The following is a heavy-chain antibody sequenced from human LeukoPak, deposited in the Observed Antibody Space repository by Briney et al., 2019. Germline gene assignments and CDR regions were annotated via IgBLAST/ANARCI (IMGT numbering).Heavy chain of an antibody. CDR2: INPNSGGT. CDR1: VYTFTGYY. J-gene: IGHJ4*02. CDR3: ARSRTGSGFLFDY. D-gene: IGHD3-10*01. Sequence: ASVTVSCKASVYTFTGYYMHWVRQAPGQGLEWMGWINPNSGGTNYAQKFQGRVTMTRDTSISTAYMELSRLRSDDTAVYYCARSRTGSGFLFDYWGQGTLVTVSS. V-gene: IGHV1-2*02.